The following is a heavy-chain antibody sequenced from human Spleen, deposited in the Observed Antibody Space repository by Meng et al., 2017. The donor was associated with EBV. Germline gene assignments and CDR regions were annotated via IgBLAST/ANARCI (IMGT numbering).Heavy chain of an antibody. CDR3: ARRGAVAAHFDY. Sequence: QLHLIRSGPGLVKTSETLSPICPVSRGPITSCRYYCGWIRQPPGKGLEWIGYMYYSGSTYYIPSLKSRVIMSVDTSKNQFSLRLSSVTAADTAVYYCARRGAVAAHFDYWGQGTLVTVSS. CDR2: MYYSGST. CDR1: RGPITSCRYY. D-gene: IGHD6-19*01. V-gene: IGHV4-39*07. J-gene: IGHJ4*02.